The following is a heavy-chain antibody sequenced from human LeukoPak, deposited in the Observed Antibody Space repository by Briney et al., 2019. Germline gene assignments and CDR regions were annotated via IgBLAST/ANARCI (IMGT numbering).Heavy chain of an antibody. D-gene: IGHD3-22*01. CDR3: AKDAVPVAYYYDSSGYYFPDI. CDR1: GFTFSSYG. Sequence: GGSLRLSCAASGFTFSSYGMHWVRQAPGKGLEWVAFIRYDGSNKYYADSVKGRFTISRDNSKNTLYLQMNSLRAENTAVYYCAKDAVPVAYYYDSSGYYFPDIWGQGTMVTVSS. CDR2: IRYDGSNK. J-gene: IGHJ3*02. V-gene: IGHV3-30*02.